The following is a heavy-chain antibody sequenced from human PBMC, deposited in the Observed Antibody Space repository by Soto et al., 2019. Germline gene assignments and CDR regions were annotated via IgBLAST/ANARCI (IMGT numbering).Heavy chain of an antibody. D-gene: IGHD6-13*01. CDR1: GFTFSSYS. J-gene: IGHJ4*02. V-gene: IGHV3-48*01. CDR2: ISSSSSTI. CDR3: ASGAAAGMFDY. Sequence: GGSLRLSCAASGFTFSSYSMNWVRQAPGKGLEWVSYISSSSSTIYYADSVKGRFTISRDNAKNSLYLQMNSLRAEDTAVYYCASGAAAGMFDYWGQGTLVTVSS.